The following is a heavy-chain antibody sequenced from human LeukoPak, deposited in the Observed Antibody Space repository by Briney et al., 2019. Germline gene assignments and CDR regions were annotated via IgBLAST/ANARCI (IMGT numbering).Heavy chain of an antibody. Sequence: GGTLRLSCAASGFTFRSYGMNWVRQAPGKGLEWVSAISASGDSTYYADSVKGRFTISRDNAKNSLYLQMNSLRAEDTAVYYCAELGITMIGGVWGKGTTVTISS. CDR3: AELGITMIGGV. J-gene: IGHJ6*04. D-gene: IGHD3-10*02. CDR1: GFTFRSYG. CDR2: ISASGDST. V-gene: IGHV3-23*01.